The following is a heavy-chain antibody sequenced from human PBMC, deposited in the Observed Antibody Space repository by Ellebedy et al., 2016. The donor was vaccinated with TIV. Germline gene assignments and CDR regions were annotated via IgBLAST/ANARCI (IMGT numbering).Heavy chain of an antibody. V-gene: IGHV4-61*01. Sequence: SETLSLXXTVSGGSVTSGHYYWSWIRQPPGKGLEWIGYIYYSGRTNYNPSLKSRVTISGATSKNQFSLKLSSVTAADTAVYYCARGLAVVDWGQGTLVTVSS. CDR3: ARGLAVVD. J-gene: IGHJ4*02. CDR2: IYYSGRT. D-gene: IGHD6-19*01. CDR1: GGSVTSGHYY.